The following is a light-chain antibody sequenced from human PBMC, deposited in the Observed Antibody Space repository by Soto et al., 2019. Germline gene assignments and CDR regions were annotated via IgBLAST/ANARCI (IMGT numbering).Light chain of an antibody. Sequence: EIVLTQSPATVSLSPGESATLSCRASQNIHSFLAWYQQRPGQAPSLLIYDASFRATAIPARFNGSGSGTDFTLTIPRLEPEDFAVYYCQQRLFWPLFTFGQGTRLEIK. CDR1: QNIHSF. V-gene: IGKV3-11*01. CDR2: DAS. J-gene: IGKJ2*01. CDR3: QQRLFWPLFT.